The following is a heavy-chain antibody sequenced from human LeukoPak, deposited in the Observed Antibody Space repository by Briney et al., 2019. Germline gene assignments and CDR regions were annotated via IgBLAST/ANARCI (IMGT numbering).Heavy chain of an antibody. CDR3: ARQYCGGDCSIRYFQH. CDR2: IYPGDSDT. Sequence: GESLKISCKGSGNSFTGSWIGWVRQMPGKGLEWMGIIYPGDSDTRYSPSFQGQVTISADKSISTAYLQWSSLKASDTAMYYCARQYCGGDCSIRYFQHWGQGTLVTVSS. V-gene: IGHV5-51*01. J-gene: IGHJ1*01. D-gene: IGHD2-21*02. CDR1: GNSFTGSW.